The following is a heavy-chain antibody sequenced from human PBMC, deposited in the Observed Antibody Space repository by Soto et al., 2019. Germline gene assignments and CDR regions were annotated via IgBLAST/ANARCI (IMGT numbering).Heavy chain of an antibody. V-gene: IGHV3-23*01. CDR1: GFTFSNYA. Sequence: PVGSLRFSCAASGFTFSNYAMSWVRQAPGKGLEWVSAISGSGARTYYADSVRGRFTISRDNSKNTLYLQMNSLRAEDTAVYYCAKDGGGAPIFGVVNNWFDPWGQGTLVTVSS. CDR2: ISGSGART. J-gene: IGHJ5*02. D-gene: IGHD3-3*01. CDR3: AKDGGGAPIFGVVNNWFDP.